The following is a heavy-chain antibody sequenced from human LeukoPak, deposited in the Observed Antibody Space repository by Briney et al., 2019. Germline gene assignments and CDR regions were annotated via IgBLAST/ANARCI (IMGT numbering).Heavy chain of an antibody. J-gene: IGHJ4*02. CDR1: GGSFSGYY. D-gene: IGHD3-3*01. Sequence: SETLSLTCAVYGGSFSGYYWSWTRQPPGKGLEWIGEINHSGSTNYNPSLKSRVTISVDTSKNQFSLKLSSVTAADTAVYYCARRSGYYKFDYWGQGTLVTVSS. V-gene: IGHV4-34*01. CDR2: INHSGST. CDR3: ARRSGYYKFDY.